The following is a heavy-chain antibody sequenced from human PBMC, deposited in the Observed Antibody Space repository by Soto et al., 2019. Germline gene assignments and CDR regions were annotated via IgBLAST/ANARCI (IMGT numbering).Heavy chain of an antibody. J-gene: IGHJ6*02. D-gene: IGHD4-17*01. V-gene: IGHV1-2*04. CDR1: GYTFTGYY. CDR3: ARDQGMTTVTTFYYYGMDV. Sequence: EASVKVSCKASGYTFTGYYMHWVRQAPGQGLEWMGWINPNSGGTNYAQKFQGWVTMTRDTSISTAYMELSRLRSDDTAVYYCARDQGMTTVTTFYYYGMDVWGQGTTVTVSS. CDR2: INPNSGGT.